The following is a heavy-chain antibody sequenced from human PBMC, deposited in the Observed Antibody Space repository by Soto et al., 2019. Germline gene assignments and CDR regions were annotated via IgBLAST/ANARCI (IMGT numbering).Heavy chain of an antibody. D-gene: IGHD1-20*01. V-gene: IGHV1-69*08. Sequence: QVQLVQSGPEVKKSGSSVKVSCKLSGGTFTTDTISWLRRAPGQGLEWMGRIIPILGTGNYAQKFQGRVTITEDKSTNTGYMELSSLTAEDTAVDYCAREEGSYKMGTCPCYDLDVWGKGTTVTVSS. CDR2: IIPILGTG. J-gene: IGHJ6*03. CDR1: GGTFTTDT. CDR3: AREEGSYKMGTCPCYDLDV.